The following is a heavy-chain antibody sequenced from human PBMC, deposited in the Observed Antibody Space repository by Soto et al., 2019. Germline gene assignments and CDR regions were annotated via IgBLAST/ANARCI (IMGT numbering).Heavy chain of an antibody. CDR3: ARLVSYQLPDNWFDP. CDR1: GYSFTSYW. V-gene: IGHV5-51*01. D-gene: IGHD2-2*01. Sequence: GESLKISCKGSGYSFTSYWIGWVRQMPGKGLEWMGIIYPGDSDTRYSPSFQGQVTISADKSISTAYLQWSSLKASDTAMYYCARLVSYQLPDNWFDPWGQGTLVTVS. CDR2: IYPGDSDT. J-gene: IGHJ5*02.